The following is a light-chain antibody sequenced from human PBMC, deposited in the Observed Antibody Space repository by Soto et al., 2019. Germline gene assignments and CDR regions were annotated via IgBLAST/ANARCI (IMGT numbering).Light chain of an antibody. CDR3: QHYGTSHT. V-gene: IGKV3-20*01. CDR1: QNVTSRY. CDR2: GAF. J-gene: IGKJ2*01. Sequence: ELVLTQSPGTLSLSPGERATLSCRARQNVTSRYLAWYQQKPGQAPGHLIFGAFSRATGIPGRFSGSGSGTDFTLTISRLEPEDFAVYYCQHYGTSHTFGQGTKLQ.